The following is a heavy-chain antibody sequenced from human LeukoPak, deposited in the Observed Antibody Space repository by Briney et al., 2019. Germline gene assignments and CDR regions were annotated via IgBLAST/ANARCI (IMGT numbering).Heavy chain of an antibody. D-gene: IGHD3-22*01. J-gene: IGHJ4*02. Sequence: GRSLRLSCAASGFTFDDYAMHWVRQAPGKGLEWVSGISWNSGSIGYADSVKGRFTISRDNAKNSLYLQMNSLRVEDTAVYYCAKEYYYDSSGYYYNDLDYWGQGTLVTVSS. CDR1: GFTFDDYA. CDR3: AKEYYYDSSGYYYNDLDY. V-gene: IGHV3-9*01. CDR2: ISWNSGSI.